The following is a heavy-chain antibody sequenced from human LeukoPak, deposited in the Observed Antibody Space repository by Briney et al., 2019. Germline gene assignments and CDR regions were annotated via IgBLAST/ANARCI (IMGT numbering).Heavy chain of an antibody. CDR2: INSDGSST. D-gene: IGHD6-13*01. CDR3: ARSYGSSWYHY. J-gene: IGHJ4*02. V-gene: IGHV3-74*01. Sequence: GGSLRLSCAASGFTSSSYWMHWVRQAPGKGLVWVSRINSDGSSTSYADSVKGRFTISRDNAKNTLYLQMNSLRAEDTAVYYCARSYGSSWYHYWGQGTLVTVSS. CDR1: GFTSSSYW.